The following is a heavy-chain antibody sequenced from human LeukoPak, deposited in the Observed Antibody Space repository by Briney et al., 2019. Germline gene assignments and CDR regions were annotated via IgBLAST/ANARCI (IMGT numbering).Heavy chain of an antibody. V-gene: IGHV3-15*01. CDR2: IKSKTDSGTT. CDR3: TTLQEPTDY. Sequence: GGSLRLSCAAFGFTVSSNYMSWVRQAPGKGLEWVGRIKSKTDSGTTDYAAPVKGRFTISRDDSKNTLYLQMNSLKTEDTAVYYCTTLQEPTDYWGQGTLVTVSS. CDR1: GFTVSSNY. J-gene: IGHJ4*02. D-gene: IGHD4-11*01.